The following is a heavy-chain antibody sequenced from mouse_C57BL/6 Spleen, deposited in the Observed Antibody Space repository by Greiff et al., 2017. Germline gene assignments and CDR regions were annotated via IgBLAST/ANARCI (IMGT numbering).Heavy chain of an antibody. CDR3: ARGEDYYCSSPCWSFDV. V-gene: IGHV1-53*01. D-gene: IGHD1-1*01. CDR2: INPSNGGT. Sequence: VQLQQPGTELVKPGASVKLSCKASGYTFTTYRMHWVKQRPGQGLEWIGNINPSNGGTNYNEKFKSKATLTVDKSSSTAYIQLNSLTSEDFAVYYCARGEDYYCSSPCWSFDVWGTGTTVTVSS. J-gene: IGHJ1*03. CDR1: GYTFTTYR.